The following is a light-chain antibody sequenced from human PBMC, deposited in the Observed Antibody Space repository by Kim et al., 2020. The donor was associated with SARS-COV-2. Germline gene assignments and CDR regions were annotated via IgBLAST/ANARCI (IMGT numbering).Light chain of an antibody. J-gene: IGLJ3*02. Sequence: PVATVTLPVSSSTGAVTPTHYPYWFQKKPGEVPRTLIFDTGSRHSWTPARFSGSLSGDKAVLTLAGAQPEDEGDYYCLLSFSGIRVFGGGTQLTVL. V-gene: IGLV7-46*01. CDR3: LLSFSGIRV. CDR2: DTG. CDR1: TGAVTPTHY.